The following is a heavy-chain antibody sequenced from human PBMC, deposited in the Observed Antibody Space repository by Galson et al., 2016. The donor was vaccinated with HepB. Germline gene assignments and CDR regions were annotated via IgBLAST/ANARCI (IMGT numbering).Heavy chain of an antibody. V-gene: IGHV4-39*01. CDR1: GDSISSSIYS. D-gene: IGHD3/OR15-3a*01. CDR3: ARHDLAGRTWFGP. Sequence: SETLSLTCTVSGDSISSSIYSWGWIRQPPGKGLEWIGSIFYDGSTYYNPSLKSRVTIFVDTSKNLFSLRLYSVTAADTAVYYCARHDLAGRTWFGPWGQGTLVTVSS. J-gene: IGHJ5*02. CDR2: IFYDGST.